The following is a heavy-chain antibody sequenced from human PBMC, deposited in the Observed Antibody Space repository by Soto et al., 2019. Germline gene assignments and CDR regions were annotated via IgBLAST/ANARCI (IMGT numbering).Heavy chain of an antibody. Sequence: SETLSLTCAVSGYSISSGYYWGWIRQPPGRGLEWIGSISHSGTTYYNPSLRSRVTISIDTSNNQFSLKLSSVTAADTAVYYCARVSGTNYVYYYYGMDVWGQGTTVTVSS. D-gene: IGHD4-4*01. CDR3: ARVSGTNYVYYYYGMDV. V-gene: IGHV4-38-2*01. CDR1: GYSISSGYY. J-gene: IGHJ6*02. CDR2: ISHSGTT.